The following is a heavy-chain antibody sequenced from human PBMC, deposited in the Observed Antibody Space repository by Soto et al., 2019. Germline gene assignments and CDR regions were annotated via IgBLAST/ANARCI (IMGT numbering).Heavy chain of an antibody. V-gene: IGHV1-2*04. CDR2: INPNSGGT. CDR3: ARGPPWVGYYYCYYMDV. J-gene: IGHJ6*03. D-gene: IGHD1-26*01. CDR1: GYTFTGYY. Sequence: ASVKVSCKASGYTFTGYYMHWVRQAPGQGLEWMGWINPNSGGTNYAQKFQGWVTMTRDTSISTAYMELSRLRSDDTAVYYCARGPPWVGYYYCYYMDVWGKGTTVTVSS.